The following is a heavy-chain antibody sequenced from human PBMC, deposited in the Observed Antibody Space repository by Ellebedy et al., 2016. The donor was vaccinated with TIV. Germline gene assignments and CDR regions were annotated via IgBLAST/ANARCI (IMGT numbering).Heavy chain of an antibody. D-gene: IGHD5-12*01. CDR1: GFTFSSYW. V-gene: IGHV3-7*01. CDR2: IKQDGSEK. J-gene: IGHJ6*02. Sequence: GESLKISXAASGFTFSSYWMSWVRQAPGKGLEWVANIKQDGSEKYYADSVKGRFTISRDNAKNSLYLQMNSLRAEDTAVYYCARGGGGIVATIVFYYYGMDVWGQGTTVTVSS. CDR3: ARGGGGIVATIVFYYYGMDV.